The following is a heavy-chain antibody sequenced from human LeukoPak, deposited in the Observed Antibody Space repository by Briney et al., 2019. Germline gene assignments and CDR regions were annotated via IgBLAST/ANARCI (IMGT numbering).Heavy chain of an antibody. J-gene: IGHJ4*02. CDR3: ARRLGTVWSNFDY. Sequence: PGESLKISCEASGYSFTTYWIGWVRQMPGKGLEWMGVIYPGDSDTTYSPSFQGQVTISADKSISTAYLQWSSLKASDTAIYYCARRLGTVWSNFDYWGQGALVTVSS. CDR2: IYPGDSDT. CDR1: GYSFTTYW. V-gene: IGHV5-51*01. D-gene: IGHD4-17*01.